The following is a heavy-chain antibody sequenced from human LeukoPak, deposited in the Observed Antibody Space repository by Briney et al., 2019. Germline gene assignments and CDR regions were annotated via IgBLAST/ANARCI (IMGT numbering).Heavy chain of an antibody. CDR1: GGSISSYY. V-gene: IGHV4-59*01. CDR3: TREGPPVHYTGYYDY. D-gene: IGHD3-9*01. Sequence: YPSETLSLTCTVSGGSISSYYWSWIRQPPGKGLEWIGYIYYSGSTNYNPSLKSRVTISVDTSKNQFSLKLTSVTAADTAVYYCTREGPPVHYTGYYDYWGQGTLVTVSS. J-gene: IGHJ4*02. CDR2: IYYSGST.